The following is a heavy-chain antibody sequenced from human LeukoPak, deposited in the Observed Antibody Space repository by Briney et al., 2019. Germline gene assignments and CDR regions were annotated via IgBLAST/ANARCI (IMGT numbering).Heavy chain of an antibody. CDR3: TRQGDLYSVGCDY. CDR1: GVSISSRSYY. V-gene: IGHV4-39*01. D-gene: IGHD2-2*02. Sequence: PSETLSLTCTASGVSISSRSYYWVWLRRPPGKALEWIASIFYSGSPYYNPSLKSRITISLDTSKNQFSLKRSSVTAADAAVYCDTRQGDLYSVGCDYWGQGTLVTVSS. CDR2: IFYSGSP. J-gene: IGHJ4*02.